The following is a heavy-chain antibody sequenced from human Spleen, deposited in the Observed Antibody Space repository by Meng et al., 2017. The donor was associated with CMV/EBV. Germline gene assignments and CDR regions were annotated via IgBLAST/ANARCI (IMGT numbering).Heavy chain of an antibody. Sequence: GSLRLSCTVSGYSISSGYYWGWIRQPPGKGLEWIGSIYHSGSTYYNPSLKGRVTISVDTSKNQFSLKLSSVTAADTAVYYCARVGAAAGRGLPYQFDYWGQGTLVTVSS. J-gene: IGHJ4*02. CDR2: IYHSGST. D-gene: IGHD6-13*01. V-gene: IGHV4-38-2*02. CDR3: ARVGAAAGRGLPYQFDY. CDR1: GYSISSGYY.